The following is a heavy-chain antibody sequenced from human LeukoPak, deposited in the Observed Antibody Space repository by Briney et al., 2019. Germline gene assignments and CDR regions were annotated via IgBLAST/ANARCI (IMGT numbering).Heavy chain of an antibody. CDR3: ARAESPSTYCSSTSCYYFDY. V-gene: IGHV1-69*13. CDR2: IIPIFGTA. J-gene: IGHJ4*02. Sequence: SVKVSCKASGGTFSSYAISWVRQAPGQGREWMGGIIPIFGTANYAQKFQGRVTITADESTSTAYMELSSLRSEDTAVYYCARAESPSTYCSSTSCYYFDYWGQGTLVTVSS. CDR1: GGTFSSYA. D-gene: IGHD2-2*01.